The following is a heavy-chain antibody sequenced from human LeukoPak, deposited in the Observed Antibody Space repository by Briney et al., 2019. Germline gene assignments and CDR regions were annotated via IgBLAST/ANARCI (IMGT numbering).Heavy chain of an antibody. V-gene: IGHV3-53*01. D-gene: IGHD4-17*01. CDR3: ARRAGEYSHPYDY. J-gene: IGHJ4*02. CDR1: GFTVSSNP. CDR2: IYSDNT. Sequence: HPGGSLRLSCTVSGFTVSSNPMSWVRQAPGKGLEWVSFIYSDNTHYSDSVKGRFTISRDNSKNTLYLQMNSLRADDTAVYYCARRAGEYSHPYDYWGQGTLVTVSS.